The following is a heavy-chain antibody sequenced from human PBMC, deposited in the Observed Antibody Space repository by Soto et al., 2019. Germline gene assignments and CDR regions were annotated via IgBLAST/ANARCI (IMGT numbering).Heavy chain of an antibody. CDR1: GYNFRNFG. CDR3: AREGYSSGFDPFDF. V-gene: IGHV1-18*01. CDR2: ISGYNGRT. Sequence: ASVKVSCKASGYNFRNFGITWVRQASGLGLEWLGWISGYNGRTSSARNFRDRVVLTTDTATNTAYMELKSLTSDDTAIYYCAREGYSSGFDPFDFWGQGTKVTVSS. D-gene: IGHD5-18*01. J-gene: IGHJ3*01.